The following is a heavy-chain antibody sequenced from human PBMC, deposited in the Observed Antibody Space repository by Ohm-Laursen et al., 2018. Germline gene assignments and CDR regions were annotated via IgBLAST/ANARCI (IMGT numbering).Heavy chain of an antibody. CDR2: ITSSGSPI. CDR1: GFTFSDYY. CDR3: ARILEVSPAVDY. Sequence: SLRLSCSASGFTFSDYYMSWIRQAPGKGLEWLSYITSSGSPIYYADSVKGRFTISRDNAKNSLYLQMNSLTVEDTAVYYCARILEVSPAVDYWGQGTLVTVSS. J-gene: IGHJ4*02. D-gene: IGHD3-3*01. V-gene: IGHV3-11*01.